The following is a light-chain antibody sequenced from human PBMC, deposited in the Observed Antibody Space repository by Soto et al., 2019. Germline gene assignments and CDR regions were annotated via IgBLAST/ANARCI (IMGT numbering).Light chain of an antibody. CDR2: GAS. J-gene: IGKJ1*01. V-gene: IGKV3-20*01. CDR3: QQYANSPRT. Sequence: EIVLTQSPGTLSLSPGERATLSCRASQSVTNNYLAWYQQKPGQAPRLLIYGASSRATGIPDKFSGSGSGTDFTLTISRLEPEDFAVYYCQQYANSPRTFGQGTKVDIK. CDR1: QSVTNNY.